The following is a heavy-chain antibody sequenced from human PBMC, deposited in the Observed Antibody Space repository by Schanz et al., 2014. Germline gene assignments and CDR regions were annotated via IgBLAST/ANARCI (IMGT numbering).Heavy chain of an antibody. Sequence: EVQLVESGGGLVQPGGSLRLSCSASGFTFSIYAMHWVRQAPGRGLEWVSYIGNGGVTIYYADSVKGRFTISRDNSKNSLYLQMNTLRAEDTAVYYCARKMKLGVYGGKGHDSLDIWGQGTMVTVSS. CDR3: ARKMKLGVYGGKGHDSLDI. V-gene: IGHV3-48*03. CDR1: GFTFSIYA. J-gene: IGHJ3*02. D-gene: IGHD4-17*01. CDR2: IGNGGVTI.